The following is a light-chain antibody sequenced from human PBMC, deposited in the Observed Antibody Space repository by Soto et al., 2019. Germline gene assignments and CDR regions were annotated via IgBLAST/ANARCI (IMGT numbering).Light chain of an antibody. CDR2: GAS. V-gene: IGKV3-20*01. CDR3: QQYGSSVT. CDR1: QSVSNNY. J-gene: IGKJ5*01. Sequence: ILLTQSPGTLSLSPGEIATLSCGASQSVSNNYLAWYQQKPGQAPRLLIYGASNRATGIPDRFSGSGSGTDFTLTISRLEPEDFAVYYCQQYGSSVTFGQGTRLEVK.